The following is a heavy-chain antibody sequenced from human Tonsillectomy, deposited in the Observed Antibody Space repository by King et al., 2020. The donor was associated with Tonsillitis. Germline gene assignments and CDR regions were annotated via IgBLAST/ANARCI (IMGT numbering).Heavy chain of an antibody. CDR2: ILYDGSNK. Sequence: QLVQSGGGVVQPGRSLRLSCAASGFTFSSYGMHWVRQAPGKGLEWVAVILYDGSNKYYAESVKGRFTISRDNSKNTLYLQMNSLRAEDTAVYYCAKDLFSDNYYDSSGYAPDYWGQGTLVTVSS. CDR1: GFTFSSYG. V-gene: IGHV3-30*18. J-gene: IGHJ4*02. CDR3: AKDLFSDNYYDSSGYAPDY. D-gene: IGHD3-22*01.